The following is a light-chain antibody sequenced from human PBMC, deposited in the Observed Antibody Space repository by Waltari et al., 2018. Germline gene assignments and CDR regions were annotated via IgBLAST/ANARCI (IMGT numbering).Light chain of an antibody. CDR2: DVS. J-gene: IGLJ2*01. CDR1: SSDVXGYNY. V-gene: IGLV2-14*01. CDR3: SSYTSSSLV. Sequence: SALTQPASVSGSPGQSITISCTGTSSDVXGYNYVSWYQQHPGKAPKLMIYDVSNRPSGVSNRFSGSKSGNTASLTISGLQAEDEADYYCSSYTSSSLVFGGGTKLTVL.